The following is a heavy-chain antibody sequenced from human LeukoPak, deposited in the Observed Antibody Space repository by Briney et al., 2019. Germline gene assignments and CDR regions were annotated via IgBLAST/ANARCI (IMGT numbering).Heavy chain of an antibody. Sequence: GESLKTSCKGSGYSFTSYWIGWVRQMPGKGPEWMGIIYPGDSDTRYSPSFQGQVTISADKSISTAYLQWSSLKASDTAMYYCARSGSGYGDAFDIWGQGTMVTVSS. CDR1: GYSFTSYW. CDR3: ARSGSGYGDAFDI. J-gene: IGHJ3*02. V-gene: IGHV5-51*01. D-gene: IGHD3-22*01. CDR2: IYPGDSDT.